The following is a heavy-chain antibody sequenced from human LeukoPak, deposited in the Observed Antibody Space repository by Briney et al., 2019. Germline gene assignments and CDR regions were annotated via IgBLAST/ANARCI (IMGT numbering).Heavy chain of an antibody. V-gene: IGHV3-23*01. CDR1: GFTFGSYA. CDR3: AKDLFRCSSSSCVADAFDI. Sequence: PGGSLRLSCAASGFTFGSYAMSWVRQAPGKGLEWVSAISGSGGSTYYADSVKGRFTISRDNSKNTLYLQMNSLRAEDTAVYYCAKDLFRCSSSSCVADAFDIWGQGTMVSVPS. CDR2: ISGSGGST. D-gene: IGHD2-2*01. J-gene: IGHJ3*02.